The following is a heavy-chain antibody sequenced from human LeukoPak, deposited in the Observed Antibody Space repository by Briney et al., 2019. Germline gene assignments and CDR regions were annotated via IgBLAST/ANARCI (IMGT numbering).Heavy chain of an antibody. CDR1: GYSFTSYW. V-gene: IGHV5-51*01. CDR2: IYPGDSDT. D-gene: IGHD2-15*01. CDR3: ARLEYCSGGSCYGNNWFDP. J-gene: IGHJ5*02. Sequence: GESLKISCKGSGYSFTSYWIGWVRQMPGKGLEWMGIIYPGDSDTRYSPSFQGQVTISADKSISTAYLQWSSLTASDTAMYYCARLEYCSGGSCYGNNWFDPWGQGTLVTVSS.